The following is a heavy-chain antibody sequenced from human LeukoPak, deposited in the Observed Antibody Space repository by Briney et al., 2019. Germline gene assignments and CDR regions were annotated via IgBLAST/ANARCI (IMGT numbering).Heavy chain of an antibody. CDR3: VKDRTGTYTLDY. V-gene: IGHV3-30-3*01. J-gene: IGHJ4*02. D-gene: IGHD3-10*01. CDR2: ISDDGSRQ. Sequence: GGSLRLSCAASGFTFSSYAMHWVRQAPGKGLEWVAFISDDGSRQHYADSVKGRFTISRDNSKNTLNLQMNSLRAEDTAVYYCVKDRTGTYTLDYWGQGTLVTVSS. CDR1: GFTFSSYA.